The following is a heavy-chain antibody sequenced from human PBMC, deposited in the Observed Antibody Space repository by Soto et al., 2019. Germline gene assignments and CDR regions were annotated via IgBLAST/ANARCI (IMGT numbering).Heavy chain of an antibody. CDR2: GYYDGTT. D-gene: IGHD6-13*01. CDR3: ATPALTRSRWRNTLGEDTQYGIDG. Sequence: PSESLSLSCEVSGCSISSNSSYWSWVRQPPGKGLEWIGSGYYDGTTYYNPSLKSRISISIDSSKNEFSLRLRSVTAADTAIYYCATPALTRSRWRNTLGEDTQYGIDGWGQGTTVTVSS. CDR1: GCSISSNSSY. V-gene: IGHV4-39*01. J-gene: IGHJ6*02.